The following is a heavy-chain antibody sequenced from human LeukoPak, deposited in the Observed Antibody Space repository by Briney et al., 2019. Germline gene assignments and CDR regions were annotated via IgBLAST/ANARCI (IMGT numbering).Heavy chain of an antibody. Sequence: GGSLRLSCAASGFTFSSYWMSLVCQAPGKGLEWVANLKQDGSEKYYVDSVKRRFTISRDKAKNSLYLQMNSLRAEATAVYYCARDRVVVVAAKDHDAFDIWGQGTMVTVSS. CDR2: LKQDGSEK. V-gene: IGHV3-7*01. J-gene: IGHJ3*02. CDR1: GFTFSSYW. D-gene: IGHD2-15*01. CDR3: ARDRVVVVAAKDHDAFDI.